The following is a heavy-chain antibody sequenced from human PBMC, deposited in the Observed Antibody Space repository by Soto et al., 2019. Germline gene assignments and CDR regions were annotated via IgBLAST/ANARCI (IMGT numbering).Heavy chain of an antibody. CDR2: FDPEDGET. Sequence: GASVKVSCKVSGYTLTELSMHWVRQAPGKGLEWMGGFDPEDGETIYAQKFQGRVTMTEDTSTDTAYMELSSLRSEDTAVYYCASYSSSSLSLVASFDYWGQGTLVTVS. V-gene: IGHV1-24*01. CDR1: GYTLTELS. D-gene: IGHD6-13*01. CDR3: ASYSSSSLSLVASFDY. J-gene: IGHJ4*02.